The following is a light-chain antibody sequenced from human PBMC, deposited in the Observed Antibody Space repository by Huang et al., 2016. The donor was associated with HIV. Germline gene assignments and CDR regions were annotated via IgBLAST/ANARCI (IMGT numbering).Light chain of an antibody. J-gene: IGKJ2*01. Sequence: DIQMTQFPTSLSASVGDRLTISCRSSQTISKYLNWYQQKPGGAPKLLISGTSNLQSGVPTRFSGSGSGTHFTLAINNLQPEDSATYYCQQSYGVPRTFGQGTKLEI. V-gene: IGKV1-39*01. CDR2: GTS. CDR1: QTISKY. CDR3: QQSYGVPRT.